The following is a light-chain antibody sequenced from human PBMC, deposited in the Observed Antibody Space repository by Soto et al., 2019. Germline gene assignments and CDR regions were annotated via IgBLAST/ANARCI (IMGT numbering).Light chain of an antibody. CDR3: SSYTSSSTLYV. CDR1: NSDSGGYQY. V-gene: IGLV2-14*01. Sequence: QSALTQPRSVSGSPGQSVTISCTGTNSDSGGYQYVSWYQQHPGKAPKLMIYDVSNRPSGVSNRFSGSKSGNTASLTISGLQAEDEADYYCSSYTSSSTLYVFGTGTKVTVL. J-gene: IGLJ1*01. CDR2: DVS.